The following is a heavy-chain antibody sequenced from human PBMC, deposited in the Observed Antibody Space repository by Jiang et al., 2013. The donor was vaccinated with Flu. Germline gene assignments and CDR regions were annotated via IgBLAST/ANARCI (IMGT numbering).Heavy chain of an antibody. V-gene: IGHV1-8*01. CDR3: ARDLLGGTMTTVTTALEGNWFDP. Sequence: GNTGYAQKFQGRITMTTNTSINTAYMELSSLRSEDTAVYYCARDLLGGTMTTVTTALEGNWFDPWGQGTLVTVSS. D-gene: IGHD4-17*01. J-gene: IGHJ5*02. CDR2: GNT.